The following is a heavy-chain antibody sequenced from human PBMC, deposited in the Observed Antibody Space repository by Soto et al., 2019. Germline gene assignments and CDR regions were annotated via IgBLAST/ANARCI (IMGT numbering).Heavy chain of an antibody. CDR2: ISSSSSTI. D-gene: IGHD3-10*01. CDR1: GFTFSSYS. Sequence: EVQLVESGGGLVQPGGSLRLSCAASGFTFSSYSMNWVRQAPGKGLEWVSYISSSSSTIYYADSVKGRFTISRDNAKNSLYLRMNSLRAEATAVYYCARANYYGSPGDFDYWGQGTLVTVSS. CDR3: ARANYYGSPGDFDY. J-gene: IGHJ4*02. V-gene: IGHV3-48*01.